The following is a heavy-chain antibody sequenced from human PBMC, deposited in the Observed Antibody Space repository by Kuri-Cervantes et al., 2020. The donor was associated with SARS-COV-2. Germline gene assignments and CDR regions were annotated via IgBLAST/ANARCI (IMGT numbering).Heavy chain of an antibody. CDR1: GFIFSSYG. CDR3: ARHYGSGSYSFMHV. D-gene: IGHD3-10*01. CDR2: ISESGGVT. Sequence: GESLKISCAASGFIFSSYGMNWVRQAPGKGLEWVSTISESGGVTYYADSVMGRFTILRDNSKNTLYLQMNSLRADDTAVYYCARHYGSGSYSFMHVWGKGTPVTVSS. V-gene: IGHV3-23*01. J-gene: IGHJ6*03.